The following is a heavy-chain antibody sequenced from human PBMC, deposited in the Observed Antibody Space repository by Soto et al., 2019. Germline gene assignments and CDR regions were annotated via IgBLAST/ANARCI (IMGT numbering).Heavy chain of an antibody. CDR3: ASRMYSTRWSYLDY. D-gene: IGHD6-13*01. J-gene: IGHJ4*02. Sequence: EMQLLESGGGLVQAGGSLRLSCAASGFTVSSYALNWVRQAPGKGLEWVSGISASTYYADSVKGRFTISRDTSKNTLYLQMNSLRAEDTAIYFCASRMYSTRWSYLDYWGQGTLVTVSS. CDR1: GFTVSSYA. CDR2: ISAST. V-gene: IGHV3-23*01.